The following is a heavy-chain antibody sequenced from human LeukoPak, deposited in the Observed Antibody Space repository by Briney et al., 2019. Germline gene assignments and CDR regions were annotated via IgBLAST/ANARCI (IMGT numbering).Heavy chain of an antibody. Sequence: PSETLSLTCTVSGGSISSTSYYWGWNRQPPGKGLKWIGSIYYSGSTYYNPSLKSRVTISVDTSKNQFSLKLSSVTAADTAVYYCATRTMVRGVRYWGQGTLVTVSS. CDR2: IYYSGST. J-gene: IGHJ4*02. CDR1: GGSISSTSYY. V-gene: IGHV4-39*01. D-gene: IGHD3-10*01. CDR3: ATRTMVRGVRY.